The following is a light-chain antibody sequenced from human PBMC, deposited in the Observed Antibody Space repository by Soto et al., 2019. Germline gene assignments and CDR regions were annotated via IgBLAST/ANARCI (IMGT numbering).Light chain of an antibody. J-gene: IGKJ4*01. Sequence: EIVLTQSPGTLSLSPGERATLSCRASQSVSSSYLAWYQQKPGQAPRLLIYGASSRATGIPDRFSGSGSGTDFTLTISGLEPEDFTVYYCQQYGSSPLLTFGGGTKVDIK. CDR2: GAS. CDR1: QSVSSSY. CDR3: QQYGSSPLLT. V-gene: IGKV3-20*01.